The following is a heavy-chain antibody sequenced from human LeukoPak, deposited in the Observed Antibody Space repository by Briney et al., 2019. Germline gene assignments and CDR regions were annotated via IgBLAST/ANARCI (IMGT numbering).Heavy chain of an antibody. CDR1: GDSISSYY. Sequence: SETLSLTCTVSGDSISSYYWSWIRQPAGKGLEWVGYIYYSGSTNYNPSLKSRVTISVDTSKNQFSLKLSSVTAADTAVYYCARSDYSNYVVAFDIWGQGTMVTVSS. V-gene: IGHV4-59*01. CDR3: ARSDYSNYVVAFDI. D-gene: IGHD4-11*01. CDR2: IYYSGST. J-gene: IGHJ3*02.